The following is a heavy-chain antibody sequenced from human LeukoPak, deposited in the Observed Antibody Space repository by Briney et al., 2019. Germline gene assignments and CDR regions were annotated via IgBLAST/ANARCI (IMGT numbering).Heavy chain of an antibody. Sequence: SQTLSLTCTVSGGSISSGSYYWNWIRQPAGEGLEWIGRIYTSGSNNYNPSLKSRVTISVDTSKNQFSLKLSSVPTADTAVYYCARSSTTDANHYYYYYMDVWGRGTPVTVSS. V-gene: IGHV4-61*02. CDR1: GGSISSGSYY. CDR3: ARSSTTDANHYYYYYMDV. D-gene: IGHD1-1*01. J-gene: IGHJ6*03. CDR2: IYTSGSN.